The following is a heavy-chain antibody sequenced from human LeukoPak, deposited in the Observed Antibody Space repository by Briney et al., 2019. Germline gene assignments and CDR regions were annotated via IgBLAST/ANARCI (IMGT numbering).Heavy chain of an antibody. V-gene: IGHV4-34*01. Sequence: PSETLSLTCAVFGGSFADFYWAYVRQPPGEGLEWIGEIHPGGTTNYNPSLTSRVTMSVDTSKNQFSLRLTSVTAADTAVYFCARYRYKTGELDYWGQGTLVTDSS. D-gene: IGHD3-16*02. CDR2: IHPGGTT. J-gene: IGHJ4*02. CDR3: ARYRYKTGELDY. CDR1: GGSFADFY.